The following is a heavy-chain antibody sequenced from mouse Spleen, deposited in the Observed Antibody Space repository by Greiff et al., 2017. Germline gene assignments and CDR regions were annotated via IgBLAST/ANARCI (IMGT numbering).Heavy chain of an antibody. CDR1: GYSITSDYD. Sequence: EVQLQQSGPGLVKPSQSLSLTCTVTGYSITSDYDWKWIRQFPGNKLEWMGYISYSGSTSYNPSLKSRISITRDTSKNQFFLQLNSVTTEDTATYYCARVTTVGHYFDYWGQGTTLTVSS. CDR3: ARVTTVGHYFDY. CDR2: ISYSGST. V-gene: IGHV3-2*02. J-gene: IGHJ2*01. D-gene: IGHD1-1*01.